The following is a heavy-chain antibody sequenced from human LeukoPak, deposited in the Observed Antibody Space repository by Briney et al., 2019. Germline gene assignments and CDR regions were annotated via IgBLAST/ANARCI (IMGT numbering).Heavy chain of an antibody. CDR2: INYSGSS. D-gene: IGHD2-21*01. V-gene: IGHV4-59*08. Sequence: PSETLSLTCIVSGDSISTDYWSWIQQSPGKGLEWIGYINYSGSSEYNPSLKSRITISVDRSKNEISLKMRSVTAADTAVYYCARLDCISDTCYNYWALGALVTVSS. J-gene: IGHJ4*02. CDR3: ARLDCISDTCYNY. CDR1: GDSISTDY.